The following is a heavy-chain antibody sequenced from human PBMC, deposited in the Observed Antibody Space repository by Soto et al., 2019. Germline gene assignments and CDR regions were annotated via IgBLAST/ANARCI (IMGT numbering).Heavy chain of an antibody. CDR1: GYTFTSYD. J-gene: IGHJ6*03. V-gene: IGHV1-8*01. D-gene: IGHD4-17*01. CDR3: ARLEGGDRDYDYGDSYYYYYYMDV. CDR2: MNPNSGNT. Sequence: QVQLVQSGAEVKKPGASVKVSCKASGYTFTSYDINWVRQATGQGLEWMGWMNPNSGNTGYAQKFQGRVTMTRNTSISTAYMELSSLRSEDTAVYYCARLEGGDRDYDYGDSYYYYYYMDVWGKGTTVTVSS.